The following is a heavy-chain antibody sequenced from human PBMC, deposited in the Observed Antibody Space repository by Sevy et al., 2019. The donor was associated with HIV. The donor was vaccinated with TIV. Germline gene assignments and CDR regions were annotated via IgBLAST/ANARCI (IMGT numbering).Heavy chain of an antibody. CDR1: GFTFSSYA. CDR2: ISYDGSNK. J-gene: IGHJ4*02. V-gene: IGHV3-30-3*01. D-gene: IGHD1-26*01. CDR3: ARDESVGATEGMFDY. Sequence: GGSLRLSCAASGFTFSSYAMYWVRQAPGKGLEWVAVISYDGSNKYYADSVKGRFTISRDNSKNTLYLQMNSLRAEDTAVYYCARDESVGATEGMFDYWGQGTLVTVSS.